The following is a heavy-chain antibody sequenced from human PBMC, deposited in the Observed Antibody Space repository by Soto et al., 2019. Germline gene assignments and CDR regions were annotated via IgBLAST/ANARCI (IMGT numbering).Heavy chain of an antibody. CDR1: GCTFTSYG. V-gene: IGHV1-18*01. CDR2: ISAYSGNT. D-gene: IGHD3-3*01. CDR3: ARDREDYDFWSGYFYYYYYGMDV. Sequence: ASVKVSCKASGCTFTSYGISWVRQAPGQGLEWMGWISAYSGNTNYAQKLQGRVTMTTDTSTSTAYMELRSLRSDDTAVYYCARDREDYDFWSGYFYYYYYGMDVWGQGTTVTVSS. J-gene: IGHJ6*02.